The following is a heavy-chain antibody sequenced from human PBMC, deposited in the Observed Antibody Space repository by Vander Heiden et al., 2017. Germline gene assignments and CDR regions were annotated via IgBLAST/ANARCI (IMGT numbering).Heavy chain of an antibody. Sequence: EVQLVESGGGLVKPGGSLRLSCTASEFIFSSAWMSWVRQAPGKGLEWVCRIKSKADGGTTDYAAPVKDRFTIFRDDSKNTLYLQMNSLKTDDTAFYYCTRPYGADHYFDYWGQGALVTVSS. V-gene: IGHV3-15*01. J-gene: IGHJ4*02. CDR2: IKSKADGGTT. D-gene: IGHD3-10*01. CDR3: TRPYGADHYFDY. CDR1: EFIFSSAW.